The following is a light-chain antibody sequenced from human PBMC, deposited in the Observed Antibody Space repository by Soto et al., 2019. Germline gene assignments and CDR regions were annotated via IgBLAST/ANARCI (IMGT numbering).Light chain of an antibody. V-gene: IGKV1-39*01. Sequence: DIQMTQSPSSLSASVGDRVTITCRASQSISSYLNWYQQKPGKAPKRLIYAASSLQSGVPSRFSGSGSGTDFTLTISCLQSEDFATYYCQQYYSYLTFGGGTKVDI. CDR3: QQYYSYLT. CDR1: QSISSY. J-gene: IGKJ4*01. CDR2: AAS.